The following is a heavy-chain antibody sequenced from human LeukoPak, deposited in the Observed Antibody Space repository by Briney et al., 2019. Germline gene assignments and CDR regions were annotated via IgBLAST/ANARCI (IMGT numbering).Heavy chain of an antibody. CDR3: ARGGDYDFWSGYSS. J-gene: IGHJ4*02. CDR1: GGSISSGSYY. D-gene: IGHD3-3*01. CDR2: IYTSGST. Sequence: SQTLSLTCTASGGSISSGSYYWSWIRQPAGKGLEWIGRIYTSGSTNYNPSLKSRVTISVDTSKNQFSLKLSSVTAADTAVYYCARGGDYDFWSGYSSWGQGTLVTVSS. V-gene: IGHV4-61*02.